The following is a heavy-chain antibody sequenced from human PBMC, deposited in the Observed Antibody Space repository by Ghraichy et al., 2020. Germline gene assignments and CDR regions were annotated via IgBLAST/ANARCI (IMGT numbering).Heavy chain of an antibody. CDR3: ARQLSSGPRNFDY. V-gene: IGHV4-38-2*01. Sequence: SETLFLTCAVSGYSISSGYYWGWIRQPPGKGLEWIGTIYHSGSTYYNPSLNSRVTISVDTSKNHFSLKLSAVTAADTAVFYCARQLSSGPRNFDYWGQGTLVTVSS. J-gene: IGHJ4*02. D-gene: IGHD6-19*01. CDR1: GYSISSGYY. CDR2: IYHSGST.